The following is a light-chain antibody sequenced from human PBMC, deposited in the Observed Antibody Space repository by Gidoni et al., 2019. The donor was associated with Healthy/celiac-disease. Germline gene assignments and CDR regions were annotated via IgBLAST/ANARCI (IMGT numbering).Light chain of an antibody. CDR3: QQYGSSPGT. V-gene: IGKV3-20*01. Sequence: EIVLTQSPGTLSLSPGERATLSCRASQSVSSSYLAWYQQKPGQAPRLLIYGASSRATGIPDRFSGSGSGTDFTLTISRLEPEDVAVYYCQQYGSSPGTFGQXTKVEIK. J-gene: IGKJ1*01. CDR1: QSVSSSY. CDR2: GAS.